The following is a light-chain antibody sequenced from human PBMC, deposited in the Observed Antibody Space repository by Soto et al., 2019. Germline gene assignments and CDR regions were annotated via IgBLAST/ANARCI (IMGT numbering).Light chain of an antibody. CDR1: SSNIGNNY. Sequence: QSVLTQPPSVSVAPGQKVTISCSGSSSNIGNNYVSWYQHLPGTAPKLLIYDNDKRPSGIPDRFSGSKSGTSATLGITGLQTGDEADYYCGTWDSSLSAVFGGGTKLTVL. CDR2: DND. V-gene: IGLV1-51*01. J-gene: IGLJ3*02. CDR3: GTWDSSLSAV.